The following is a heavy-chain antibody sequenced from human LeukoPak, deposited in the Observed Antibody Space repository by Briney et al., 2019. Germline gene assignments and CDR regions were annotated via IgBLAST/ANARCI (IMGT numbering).Heavy chain of an antibody. CDR1: GGSMSSYY. V-gene: IGHV4-59*12. CDR2: IYYSGTT. J-gene: IGHJ4*02. CDR3: SRGPADYASGSYRYDY. D-gene: IGHD3-10*01. Sequence: SETLSLTCTVSGGSMSSYYWSWIRKPPGKGLEWICYIYYSGTTSYNLSLKSRVTMSIDTSKNPFSLKLSCMTAADTAVYYCSRGPADYASGSYRYDYWGQGTLVTVSS.